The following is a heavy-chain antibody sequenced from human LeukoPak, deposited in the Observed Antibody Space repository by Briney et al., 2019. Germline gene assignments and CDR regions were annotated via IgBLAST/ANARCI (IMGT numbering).Heavy chain of an antibody. J-gene: IGHJ6*03. CDR3: ARDLSGPNYYYYYMDV. CDR1: GGSISSGDYY. Sequence: PSQTLSLTCTVSGGSISSGDYYLSWIRQPPGKGLEWIGYISYSGSTYYNPSLRSRITISVDTSKNQFSLRLTSVTAADTAVYYCARDLSGPNYYYYYMDVWGKGTTVTVSS. D-gene: IGHD3-3*01. CDR2: ISYSGST. V-gene: IGHV4-30-4*08.